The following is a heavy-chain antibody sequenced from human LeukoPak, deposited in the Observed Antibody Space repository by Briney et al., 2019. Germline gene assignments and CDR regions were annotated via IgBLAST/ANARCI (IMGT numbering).Heavy chain of an antibody. CDR3: ARGPSPFGELPDY. D-gene: IGHD3-10*01. Sequence: SETLSLTCAVYGGSFSGYYWSWIRQPPGKGLEWIGEINHGGSTNYNPSLKSRVTISVDTSKNQFSLKLSSVTAADTAVYYCARGPSPFGELPDYWGRGTLVTVSS. CDR2: INHGGST. J-gene: IGHJ4*02. V-gene: IGHV4-34*01. CDR1: GGSFSGYY.